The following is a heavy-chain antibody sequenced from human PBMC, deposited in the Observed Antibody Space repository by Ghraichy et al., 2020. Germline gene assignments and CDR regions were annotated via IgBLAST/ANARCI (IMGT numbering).Heavy chain of an antibody. J-gene: IGHJ4*02. CDR1: GFSFSGFS. CDR2: ISSSSTTM. V-gene: IGHV3-48*02. Sequence: GGSLRLSCAASGFSFSGFSMNWVRQAPGKGLEWILYISSSSTTMYYADSVKGRFTVSRDNAKNSLYLQMNNLIDEDAAVYYCARGPSSSIDYWGQGTLVTVSS. D-gene: IGHD6-6*01. CDR3: ARGPSSSIDY.